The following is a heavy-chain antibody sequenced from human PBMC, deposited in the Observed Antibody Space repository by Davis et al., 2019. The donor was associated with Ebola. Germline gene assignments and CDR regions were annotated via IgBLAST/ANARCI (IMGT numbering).Heavy chain of an antibody. CDR1: GGSFSGYY. CDR3: ARGRGRSSSWFLPDHDY. Sequence: SETLSLTCAVYGGSFSGYYWSWIRQPPGKGLEWIGEINHTGSTNYNPSFKSRFTISVDTSKNQFSLKLSSVTAADTAVYYCARGRGRSSSWFLPDHDYWGQGTLVTVSS. J-gene: IGHJ4*02. CDR2: INHTGST. V-gene: IGHV4-34*01. D-gene: IGHD6-13*01.